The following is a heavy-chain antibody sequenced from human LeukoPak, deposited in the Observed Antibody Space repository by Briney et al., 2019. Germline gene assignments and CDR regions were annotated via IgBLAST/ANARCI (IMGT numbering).Heavy chain of an antibody. CDR3: ASPPADYYDSRDYFDY. Sequence: GASVKVSCKASGGTFSSYAISWVRQAPGQGLEWMGGIIPIFGTANYAQKFQGRVTITADESTSTAYMELSSLRSEDTAVYYCASPPADYYDSRDYFDYWGQGTLVTVSS. V-gene: IGHV1-69*13. D-gene: IGHD3-22*01. CDR2: IIPIFGTA. CDR1: GGTFSSYA. J-gene: IGHJ4*02.